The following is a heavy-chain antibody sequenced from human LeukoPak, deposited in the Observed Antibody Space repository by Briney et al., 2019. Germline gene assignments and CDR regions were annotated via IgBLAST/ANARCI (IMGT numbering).Heavy chain of an antibody. CDR3: AKSDRGYSYGSLDY. J-gene: IGHJ4*02. CDR2: IKSKTDGGTT. Sequence: PGGSLRLSCAASGFTFSNTWMSWVRQAPGKGLEWVGRIKSKTDGGTTDYAAPVKGRFTISRDDSKNTLYLQMNSLKTEDTAVYYCAKSDRGYSYGSLDYWGQGTLVTVSS. CDR1: GFTFSNTW. V-gene: IGHV3-15*01. D-gene: IGHD5-18*01.